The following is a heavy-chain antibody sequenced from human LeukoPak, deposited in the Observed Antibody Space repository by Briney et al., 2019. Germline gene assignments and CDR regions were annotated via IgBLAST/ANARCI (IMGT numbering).Heavy chain of an antibody. Sequence: GRSLRLSCAASGFTFSSYGMHWVRQAPGKGLEWVAVISYDVGKKYYADSVKGRFTISRDNSKNTLYLQMNSLRAEDTAVYYCARERGGYDFWSGLRPNAFDIWGQGTMVTVSS. CDR2: ISYDVGKK. D-gene: IGHD3-3*01. CDR3: ARERGGYDFWSGLRPNAFDI. J-gene: IGHJ3*02. CDR1: GFTFSSYG. V-gene: IGHV3-30*03.